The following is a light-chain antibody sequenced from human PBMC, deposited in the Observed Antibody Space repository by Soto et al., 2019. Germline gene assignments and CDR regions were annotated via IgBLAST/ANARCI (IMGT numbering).Light chain of an antibody. CDR1: QSISNW. CDR2: QAS. V-gene: IGKV1-5*03. J-gene: IGKJ1*01. CDR3: QQYKDYSGWT. Sequence: DIQMTQSPSTLSASVGDRVTITCRASQSISNWLAWYQQKPGKAPKLLIYQASSLETGVSSRFSGSASDTEFTLSIISLQPDDFATYYCQQYKDYSGWTFGQGTKVEFK.